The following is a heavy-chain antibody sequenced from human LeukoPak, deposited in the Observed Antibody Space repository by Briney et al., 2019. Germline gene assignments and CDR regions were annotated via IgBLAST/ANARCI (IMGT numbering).Heavy chain of an antibody. Sequence: SETLSLTCTVSGDSMSSYYWSWIRQPPGKGLEWIGYIYYSGSTNYNPSLKSRVTISVDTSKNQFSLKQSSVTAADTAVYYCARGGPNVGGYAGDGFDIWGQGTMVTVSS. J-gene: IGHJ3*02. CDR1: GDSMSSYY. CDR2: IYYSGST. V-gene: IGHV4-59*01. D-gene: IGHD3-22*01. CDR3: ARGGPNVGGYAGDGFDI.